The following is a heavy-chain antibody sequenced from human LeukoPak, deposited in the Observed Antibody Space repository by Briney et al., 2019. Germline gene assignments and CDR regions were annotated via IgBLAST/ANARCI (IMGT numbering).Heavy chain of an antibody. CDR2: INPNSGGT. J-gene: IGHJ5*02. Sequence: ASVKVSCKACGYTFTGYYMHWVRQAPGQGLEWMGWINPNSGGTNYAQKFQGRVTMTRDTSISTAYMELSRLRSDDTAVYYCARESAAGQYNWFDPWGQGTLVTVSA. CDR1: GYTFTGYY. V-gene: IGHV1-2*02. CDR3: ARESAAGQYNWFDP. D-gene: IGHD6-13*01.